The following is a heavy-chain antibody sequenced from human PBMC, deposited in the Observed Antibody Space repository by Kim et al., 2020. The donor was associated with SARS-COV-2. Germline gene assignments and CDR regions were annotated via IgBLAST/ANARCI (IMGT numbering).Heavy chain of an antibody. Sequence: DAVKGRLTISRDNAKNSLYLQMNSLRAEDTAVYYCARVPYYYDSSGYYSFWGQGTLVTVSS. CDR3: ARVPYYYDSSGYYSF. D-gene: IGHD3-22*01. V-gene: IGHV3-11*04. J-gene: IGHJ4*02.